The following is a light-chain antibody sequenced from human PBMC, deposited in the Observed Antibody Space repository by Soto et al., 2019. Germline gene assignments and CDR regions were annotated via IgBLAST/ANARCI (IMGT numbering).Light chain of an antibody. Sequence: EIVLTQSPGTLSLSPGERATLSCRASQRVSNNYLAWYQQKPSQAPRLLIYGASSGAAGIPDRFSGSGSGTDFTLTISRLEPEDFAVYYCQQYGSSPFTFGQGTKLEI. V-gene: IGKV3-20*01. J-gene: IGKJ2*01. CDR1: QRVSNNY. CDR3: QQYGSSPFT. CDR2: GAS.